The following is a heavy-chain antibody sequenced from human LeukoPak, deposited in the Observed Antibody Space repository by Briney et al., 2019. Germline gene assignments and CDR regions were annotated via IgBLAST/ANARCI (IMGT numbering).Heavy chain of an antibody. D-gene: IGHD6-13*01. CDR3: AGHTINWFWYFDL. Sequence: GGSLRLSCAASGFTFSSYSMTWVRQAPGKGLEWVSAISAAGGNTYYADCVKGRFTISRDNSKNTLYLQMNSLRAEDTAVYYCAGHTINWFWYFDLWGRGTPVTVSS. CDR2: ISAAGGNT. CDR1: GFTFSSYS. V-gene: IGHV3-23*01. J-gene: IGHJ2*01.